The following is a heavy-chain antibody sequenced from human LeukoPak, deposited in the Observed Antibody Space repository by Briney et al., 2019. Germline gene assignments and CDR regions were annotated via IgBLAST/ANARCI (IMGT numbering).Heavy chain of an antibody. V-gene: IGHV3-7*01. J-gene: IGHJ1*01. CDR2: INQDGIEK. D-gene: IGHD6-13*01. CDR3: ARESTAGYNSSWYGFRN. CDR1: GFTFSGYW. Sequence: GGSLRLSCAASGFTFSGYWMSGVRQAPGKGLEGVANINQDGIEKYYVDSVKGRFTISRDNAKNSLFLQMGRLRVEDTAVYYCARESTAGYNSSWYGFRNWGQGTLVSVSS.